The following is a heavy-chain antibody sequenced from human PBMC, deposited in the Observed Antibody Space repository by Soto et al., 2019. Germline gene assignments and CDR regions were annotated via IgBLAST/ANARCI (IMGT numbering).Heavy chain of an antibody. CDR3: ARDLWFGELPSIDY. J-gene: IGHJ4*02. D-gene: IGHD3-10*01. CDR2: IWFDGSNK. CDR1: GFTFSSYG. V-gene: IGHV3-33*01. Sequence: QVQLVESGGGVVQPGRSLRLSCAASGFTFSSYGMHWVRQAPGKGLEWVAVIWFDGSNKYYADSVKGRFTISRDNSKNTLYLQMNSLRAEDTAVYYCARDLWFGELPSIDYWGQGTLVTVSS.